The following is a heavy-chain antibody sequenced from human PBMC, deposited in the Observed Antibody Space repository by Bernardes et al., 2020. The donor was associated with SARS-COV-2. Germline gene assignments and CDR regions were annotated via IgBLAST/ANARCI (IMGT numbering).Heavy chain of an antibody. Sequence: SLSLSCVGSGFIFTTYSMSWVRQAPGKGLEWLLFISSGGDTIHDADSVRGRFTVSRDDAKNSVYLQMNSLRAEDTAVYYCARYAGDRVHDIWGQGTMVTVS. CDR3: ARYAGDRVHDI. D-gene: IGHD2-2*01. CDR2: ISSGGDTI. J-gene: IGHJ3*02. CDR1: GFIFTTYS. V-gene: IGHV3-48*01.